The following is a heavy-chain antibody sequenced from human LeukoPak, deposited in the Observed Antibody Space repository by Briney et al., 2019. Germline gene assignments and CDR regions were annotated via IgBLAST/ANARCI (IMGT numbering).Heavy chain of an antibody. V-gene: IGHV3-30*02. CDR1: GFTFSSHG. J-gene: IGHJ4*02. CDR2: IRYDGSNK. D-gene: IGHD3-22*01. Sequence: GGSLRLSCAASGFTFSSHGMHWVSQAPGKGLEWVAFIRYDGSNKYYGDSVKGRFTISRDNSKNTLYLQMNSLRAEDTAVYYCAKRADYYGSSGYTPFDYWGQGTLVTVSS. CDR3: AKRADYYGSSGYTPFDY.